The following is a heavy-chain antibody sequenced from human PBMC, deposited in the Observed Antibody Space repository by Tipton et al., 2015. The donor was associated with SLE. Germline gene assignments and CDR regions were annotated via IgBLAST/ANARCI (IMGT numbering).Heavy chain of an antibody. Sequence: QSGAEVKKPGASVKVSCKASGYTFTNYAISWVRQAPGQGLEWMGWISTYNGNTRYPQKLQGRVTLTTDTSTSTVFLELRSLRSVGVGVYFCAREWMWSERVVGIRGQGPRVIVSS. CDR3: AREWMWSERVVGI. D-gene: IGHD5-12*01. CDR2: ISTYNGNT. V-gene: IGHV1-18*03. CDR1: GYTFTNYA. J-gene: IGHJ3*01.